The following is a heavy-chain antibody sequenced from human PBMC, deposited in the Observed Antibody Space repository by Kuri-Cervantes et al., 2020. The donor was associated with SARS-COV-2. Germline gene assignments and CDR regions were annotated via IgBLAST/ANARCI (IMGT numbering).Heavy chain of an antibody. D-gene: IGHD3-22*01. CDR3: AGATHYDSSGYYYSFDY. CDR1: GYTFTGYY. J-gene: IGHJ4*02. Sequence: ASVKVSCKASGYTFTGYYMHWVRQAPGQGLEWMGWMNPNSGNTGYAQKFQGRVTITRNTSISTAYMELSSLRSEDTAVYYCAGATHYDSSGYYYSFDYWGQGTLVTVSS. V-gene: IGHV1-8*03. CDR2: MNPNSGNT.